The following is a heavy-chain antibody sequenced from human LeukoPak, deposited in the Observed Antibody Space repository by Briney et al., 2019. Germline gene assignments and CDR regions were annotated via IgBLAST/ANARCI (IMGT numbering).Heavy chain of an antibody. CDR1: GFILSAYT. CDR3: VRDPQDVFQTTYLDY. V-gene: IGHV3-30*04. J-gene: IGHJ4*02. D-gene: IGHD1-7*01. Sequence: PGRSLRLSCATSGFILSAYTVHWVRQAPGKGLEWVALMLGDGEKEHYADSVKGRFTISRDNSKNTVYLQMNSLRPEDTALYFCVRDPQDVFQTTYLDYWGQGTLVTVSS. CDR2: MLGDGEKE.